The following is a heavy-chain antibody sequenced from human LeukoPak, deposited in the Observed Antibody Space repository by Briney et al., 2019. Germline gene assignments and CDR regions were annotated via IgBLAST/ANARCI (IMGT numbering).Heavy chain of an antibody. CDR1: GGSISSGGYY. V-gene: IGHV4-31*03. Sequence: SETLFLTCTVSGGSISSGGYYWSWIRQHPGKGLEWIGYIYYSGSTYYNPSLKSRVTISVDTSKNQFSLKLSSVTAADTAVYYCARDRGYYDSSGPTGFDPWGQGTLVTVSS. J-gene: IGHJ5*02. D-gene: IGHD3-22*01. CDR2: IYYSGST. CDR3: ARDRGYYDSSGPTGFDP.